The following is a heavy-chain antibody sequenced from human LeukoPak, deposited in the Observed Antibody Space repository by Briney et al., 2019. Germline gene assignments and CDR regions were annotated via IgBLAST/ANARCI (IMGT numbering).Heavy chain of an antibody. CDR1: GFTFSSYS. V-gene: IGHV3-21*01. CDR3: ARSSSPNWFDP. D-gene: IGHD6-13*01. J-gene: IGHJ5*02. Sequence: GGSLRLSCAASGFTFSSYSMNWVRQAPGKGLEWVSSISSSSSYIYYAASVKGRLTISRDTATNSLYLQMNSLRAEATAVYYCARSSSPNWFDPWGQGTLVTVSS. CDR2: ISSSSSYI.